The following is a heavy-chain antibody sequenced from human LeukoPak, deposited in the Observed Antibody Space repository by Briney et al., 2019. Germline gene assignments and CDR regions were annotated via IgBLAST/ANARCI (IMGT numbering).Heavy chain of an antibody. D-gene: IGHD6-13*01. CDR2: IYYSGST. CDR3: ARIYSSSWFLNWFDP. V-gene: IGHV4-39*07. CDR1: GGSISSSSHY. J-gene: IGHJ5*02. Sequence: SEALSLTCTVSGGSISSSSHYWGWIRQPPGKGLEWIGNIYYSGSTYYKSSLKSRVTISVDTSKNQFSLKLNSVTAADTAVYYCARIYSSSWFLNWFDPWGQGTLVTVSS.